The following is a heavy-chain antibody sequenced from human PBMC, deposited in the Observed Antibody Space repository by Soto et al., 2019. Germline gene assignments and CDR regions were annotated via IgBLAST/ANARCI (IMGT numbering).Heavy chain of an antibody. CDR2: ISSSSSYI. CDR1: GFTFSSYS. CDR3: AKDDSSGWPYAVSYYYGMDV. D-gene: IGHD6-19*01. Sequence: PGGSLRLSCAASGFTFSSYSMNWVRQAPGKGLEWVSSISSSSSYIYYADSVKGRFTISRDNSKNTLYLQMNSLSAEDTAVYYFAKDDSSGWPYAVSYYYGMDVWGQGTTVTVSS. V-gene: IGHV3-21*01. J-gene: IGHJ6*02.